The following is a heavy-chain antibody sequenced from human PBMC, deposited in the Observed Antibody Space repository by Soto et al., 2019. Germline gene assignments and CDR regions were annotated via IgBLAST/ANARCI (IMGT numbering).Heavy chain of an antibody. CDR2: INHSGST. V-gene: IGHV4-34*01. D-gene: IGHD4-17*01. CDR1: GGSFSGYY. CDR3: ASTDYGDSVLRY. Sequence: SETLSLTCAVYGGSFSGYYWSWIRQPPGKGLEWIGEINHSGSTNYNPSLKSRVTISVDTSKNQFSLKLSSVTAADTAVYYCASTDYGDSVLRYWGQGTLVTVSS. J-gene: IGHJ4*02.